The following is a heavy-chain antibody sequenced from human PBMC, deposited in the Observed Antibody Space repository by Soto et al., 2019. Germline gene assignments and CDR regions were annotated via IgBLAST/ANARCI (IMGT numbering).Heavy chain of an antibody. CDR2: ISSSGSTI. D-gene: IGHD2-2*01. Sequence: GGSLRLSCEASAFTFSDYYMSWIRQAPGKGLEWVLYISSSGSTIYCADSVKGRFTISRDNGKNSLYLQMNSLRAEDTAVYYCASGIVVVPAAPDAFDIWGQGKMVTVSS. CDR1: AFTFSDYY. J-gene: IGHJ3*02. V-gene: IGHV3-11*01. CDR3: ASGIVVVPAAPDAFDI.